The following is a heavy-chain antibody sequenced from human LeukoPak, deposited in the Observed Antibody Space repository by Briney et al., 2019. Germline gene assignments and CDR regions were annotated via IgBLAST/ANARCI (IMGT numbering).Heavy chain of an antibody. J-gene: IGHJ3*02. CDR1: GYTFTSYY. D-gene: IGHD1-26*01. CDR3: ARDQGGATVPTGAFDI. V-gene: IGHV1-46*01. CDR2: INPSGGST. Sequence: GASVKVSCKASGYTFTSYYMHWVRQAPGQGLEWMGIINPSGGSTSYAQKFQGRVTMTRDMSTSTVYMELSSLRSEDTAVYYCARDQGGATVPTGAFDIWGQGTMVTVSS.